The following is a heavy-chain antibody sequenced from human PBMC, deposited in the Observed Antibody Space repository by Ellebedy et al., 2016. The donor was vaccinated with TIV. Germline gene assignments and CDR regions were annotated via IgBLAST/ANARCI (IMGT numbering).Heavy chain of an antibody. CDR2: IYYSGST. CDR3: ARDQSIVGATTVYFDY. J-gene: IGHJ4*02. Sequence: SETLFLTXTVSGGSISSYYWSWIRQPPGKGLEWIGYIYYSGSTNYNPSLKSRVTISVDTSKNQFSLKLSSVTAADTAVYYCARDQSIVGATTVYFDYWGQGTLVTVSS. CDR1: GGSISSYY. D-gene: IGHD1-26*01. V-gene: IGHV4-59*13.